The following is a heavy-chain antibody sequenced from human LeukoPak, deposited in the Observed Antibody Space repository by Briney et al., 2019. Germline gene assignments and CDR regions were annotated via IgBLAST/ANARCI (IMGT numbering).Heavy chain of an antibody. CDR1: GGSFSGYY. D-gene: IGHD3-3*01. V-gene: IGHV4-34*01. CDR3: ARDNFWSGIGAYYYYYMDV. J-gene: IGHJ6*03. Sequence: SETLSLTCAVYGGSFSGYYWSWTRQPPGKGLEWIGEINHSGSTNYNPSLKSRVTISVDTSKNQFSLKLSSVTAADTAVYYCARDNFWSGIGAYYYYYMDVWGQGTTVTVSS. CDR2: INHSGST.